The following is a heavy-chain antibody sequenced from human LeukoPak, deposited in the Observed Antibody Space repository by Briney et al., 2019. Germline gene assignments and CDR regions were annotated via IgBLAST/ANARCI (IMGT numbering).Heavy chain of an antibody. CDR3: ARDRFFGMDV. CDR1: GFTFSSYW. V-gene: IGHV3-7*01. J-gene: IGHJ6*02. CDR2: IKEDGSEI. Sequence: GGSLRLSCAASGFTFSSYWMSWVRQAPGKGLEWVANIKEDGSEIYYVDSVKGRFTISRDNAKNSLYLQMNSLRADDTAVYYCARDRFFGMDVWGQGTTVTVSS.